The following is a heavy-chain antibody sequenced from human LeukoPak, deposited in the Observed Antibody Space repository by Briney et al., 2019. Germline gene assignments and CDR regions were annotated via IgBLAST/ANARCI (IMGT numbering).Heavy chain of an antibody. CDR3: ARDSGSSWPNWFDP. D-gene: IGHD6-13*01. J-gene: IGHJ5*02. CDR2: ISSSSSYI. V-gene: IGHV3-21*01. CDR1: GFTFSSYS. Sequence: GGSLRLSCAASGFTFSSYSMNWLRQAPGKGLEWVSSISSSSSYIYYADSVKGRFTSSRDNAKNSLYLQMNSLRAEDTAVYYCARDSGSSWPNWFDPWGQGTLVTVSS.